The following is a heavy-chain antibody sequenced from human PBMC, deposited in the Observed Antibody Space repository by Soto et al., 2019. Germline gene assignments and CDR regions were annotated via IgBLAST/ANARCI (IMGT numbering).Heavy chain of an antibody. CDR2: IYYSGST. Sequence: PSETLSLTCTVSGGSISSYYWSRIRQPPGKGLEWIGYIYYSGSTNYNPSLKSRVTISVDTSKNQFSLKLSSVTAADTAVYYCARDQLLWFGEFSAYYGMDVWGQGTTVTVSS. J-gene: IGHJ6*02. CDR3: ARDQLLWFGEFSAYYGMDV. CDR1: GGSISSYY. D-gene: IGHD3-10*01. V-gene: IGHV4-59*01.